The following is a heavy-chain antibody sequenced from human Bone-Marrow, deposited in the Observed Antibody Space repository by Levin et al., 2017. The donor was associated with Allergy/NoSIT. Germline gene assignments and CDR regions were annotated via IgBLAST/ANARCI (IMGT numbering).Heavy chain of an antibody. J-gene: IGHJ4*02. Sequence: PGGSLRLSCAASGFTFDESAMHWVRQSPGKGLEWVSGISYNSKSIYYADSAKGRFTVSRDNAKTSLFLQMNGLRPEDTAFYYCVKDASGVVSTASSFDFWGQGNLVTVSS. CDR3: VKDASGVVSTASSFDF. D-gene: IGHD2-15*01. CDR1: GFTFDESA. V-gene: IGHV3-9*01. CDR2: ISYNSKSI.